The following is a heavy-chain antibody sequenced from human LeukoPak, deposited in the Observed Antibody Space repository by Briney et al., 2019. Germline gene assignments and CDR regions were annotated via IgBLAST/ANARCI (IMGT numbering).Heavy chain of an antibody. CDR2: IYYSGST. Sequence: SSETLSLTCTVSGGSINSHNWTWIRQPPGKGLEWIGYIYYSGSTNYKPSLKSRVTISVDTSKNQFSLKLNSVTAADTAVYYCARGGYYGSGNDFRFDPWGQGTLATVSS. V-gene: IGHV4-59*11. CDR3: ARGGYYGSGNDFRFDP. CDR1: GGSINSHN. D-gene: IGHD3-10*01. J-gene: IGHJ5*02.